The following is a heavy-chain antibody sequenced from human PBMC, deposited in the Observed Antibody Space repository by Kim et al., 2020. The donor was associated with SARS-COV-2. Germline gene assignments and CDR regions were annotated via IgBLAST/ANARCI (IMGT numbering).Heavy chain of an antibody. CDR2: ISGSGGST. CDR1: GFTFSSYA. J-gene: IGHJ6*02. CDR3: AKDGGMDNYYGSATDLSGYYYYYGMDV. V-gene: IGHV3-23*01. D-gene: IGHD3-10*01. Sequence: GGSLRLSCAASGFTFSSYAMSWVRQAPGKGLEWVSAISGSGGSTYYADSVKGRFTISRDNSKNTLYLQMNSLRAEDTAVYYCAKDGGMDNYYGSATDLSGYYYYYGMDVWGQGTTVTVSS.